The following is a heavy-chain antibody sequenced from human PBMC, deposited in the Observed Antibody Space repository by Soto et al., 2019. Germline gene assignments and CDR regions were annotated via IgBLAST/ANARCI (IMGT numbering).Heavy chain of an antibody. V-gene: IGHV3-23*01. CDR3: AKNGDFWSWGMDV. J-gene: IGHJ6*02. CDR1: GFTFYSYA. D-gene: IGHD3-3*01. Sequence: EVQLLESGGGLVQPGGSLRLSCAASGFTFYSYAMTWVRQAPGKGLEWVSIISSGGDGTYYADSVKGRFIMSRDNSKNVLNRQMNILRAEDTAVYYCAKNGDFWSWGMDVWGQGTTVTVSS. CDR2: ISSGGDGT.